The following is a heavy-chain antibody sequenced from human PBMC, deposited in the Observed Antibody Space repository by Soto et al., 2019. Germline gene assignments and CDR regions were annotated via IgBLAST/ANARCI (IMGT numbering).Heavy chain of an antibody. J-gene: IGHJ5*02. Sequence: QVQLQESGPGLVKPSETLSLTCTVSGDSISSYYWSWIRQPAGKGLEWIGRIYTSGSTNYNPSLKSRVTMSVDTSKNQFSLKLSSVTAADTAVYYCARDDPLYNIAVAGTSWFDPWGQGTLVTVSS. V-gene: IGHV4-4*07. CDR1: GDSISSYY. CDR2: IYTSGST. D-gene: IGHD6-19*01. CDR3: ARDDPLYNIAVAGTSWFDP.